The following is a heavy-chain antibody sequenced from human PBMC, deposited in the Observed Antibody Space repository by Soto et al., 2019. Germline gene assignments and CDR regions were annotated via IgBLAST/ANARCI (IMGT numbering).Heavy chain of an antibody. J-gene: IGHJ5*02. Sequence: QVQLQESGPGLVKPSQTLSLTCTVSGGSISSGGYYWSWIRQHPGKGLEWIGYIYYSGRTYYNPSLKRRVTISVDTPKNPSSLNLSSVTAAHTAVYYCATSIDPWGQGTLVTVSS. CDR2: IYYSGRT. CDR3: ATSIDP. V-gene: IGHV4-31*03. CDR1: GGSISSGGYY.